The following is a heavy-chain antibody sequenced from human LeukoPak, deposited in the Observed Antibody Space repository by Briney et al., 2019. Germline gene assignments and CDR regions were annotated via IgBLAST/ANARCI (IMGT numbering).Heavy chain of an antibody. CDR1: GFTFSSYW. V-gene: IGHV3-7*01. Sequence: PGGSLRLSCAASGFTFSSYWMSWVRQAPGKGLEWVANIKQDGSEKYYVDSVKGRFTISRDNAENSLYLQMNSLRAEDTAVYYCARFPGYCSSTSCYTTFDYWGQGTLVTVSS. CDR3: ARFPGYCSSTSCYTTFDY. D-gene: IGHD2-2*02. CDR2: IKQDGSEK. J-gene: IGHJ4*02.